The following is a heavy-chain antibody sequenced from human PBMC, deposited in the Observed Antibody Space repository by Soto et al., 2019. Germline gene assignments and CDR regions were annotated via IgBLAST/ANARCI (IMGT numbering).Heavy chain of an antibody. V-gene: IGHV3-73*01. CDR2: IRSKTNDYAT. CDR3: ATTQSSSNNY. CDR1: GFTFSGSA. Sequence: GGSLRLSCAASGFTFSGSAMHWVRQASGKGPEWVGRIRSKTNDYATAYAASVKGRFTISRDDSKNTAYLQMNSLKTEDTAVYYCATTQSSSNNYWGQGTLVTVSS. D-gene: IGHD3-16*02. J-gene: IGHJ4*02.